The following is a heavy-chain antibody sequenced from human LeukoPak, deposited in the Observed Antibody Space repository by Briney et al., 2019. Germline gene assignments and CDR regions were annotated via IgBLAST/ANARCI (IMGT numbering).Heavy chain of an antibody. J-gene: IGHJ3*02. D-gene: IGHD6-13*01. CDR1: GYTFASYA. V-gene: IGHV1-18*01. Sequence: ASVTVSCKTSGYTFASYAISWVRQAPGQGLEWMGWINGYDGNTNYAQRLQGRVTMTTDTSASTAYMELRSLRSDDTAVYYCARDRGYSISRDAFDIWGQGTMVTVSS. CDR3: ARDRGYSISRDAFDI. CDR2: INGYDGNT.